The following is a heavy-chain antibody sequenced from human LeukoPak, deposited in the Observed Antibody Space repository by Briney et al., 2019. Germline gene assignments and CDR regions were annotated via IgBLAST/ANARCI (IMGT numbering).Heavy chain of an antibody. V-gene: IGHV1-18*01. CDR2: ISAYNGNT. D-gene: IGHD2-15*01. Sequence: ASVKVSCKASGYTFTTYGISWLRQAPGQGLEWMGWISAYNGNTNYAQNLQGRVSMTTDTSTTTAYMDLRSLTSDDTAVYYCARGPYCSGGSCYIFDWFDPWGQGTLVTVSS. CDR3: ARGPYCSGGSCYIFDWFDP. CDR1: GYTFTTYG. J-gene: IGHJ5*02.